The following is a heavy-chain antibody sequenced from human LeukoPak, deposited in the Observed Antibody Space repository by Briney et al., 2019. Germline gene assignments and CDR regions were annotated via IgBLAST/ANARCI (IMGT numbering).Heavy chain of an antibody. D-gene: IGHD5-18*01. CDR2: IIPIVGTA. Sequence: SVKVSCKASGGTFSSYTISWVRQAPGQGLEWMGGIIPIVGTANYAQKFQGRVTITADESTSTAYMELSSLRSEDTAMYYCARAVRGYSYAYLPYWGQGTLVTVSS. J-gene: IGHJ4*02. CDR1: GGTFSSYT. CDR3: ARAVRGYSYAYLPY. V-gene: IGHV1-69*13.